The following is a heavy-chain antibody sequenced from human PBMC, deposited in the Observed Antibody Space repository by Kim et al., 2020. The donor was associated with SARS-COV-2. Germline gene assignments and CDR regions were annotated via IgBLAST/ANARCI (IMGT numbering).Heavy chain of an antibody. CDR2: INHSGRT. D-gene: IGHD3-10*01. J-gene: IGHJ2*01. CDR3: ARRLSNTSGSGSHYWDL. V-gene: IGHV4-34*01. CDR1: GGSFSGFY. Sequence: SETLSLTCAVYGGSFSGFYWSWIRQPPGRGLEWIGEINHSGRTNYNPSLKSRVTISVDTSKNQFSLKLTSVTAADTAVYYCARRLSNTSGSGSHYWDLWG.